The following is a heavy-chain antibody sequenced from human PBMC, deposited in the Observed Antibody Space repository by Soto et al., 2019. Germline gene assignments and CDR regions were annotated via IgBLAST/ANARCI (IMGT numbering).Heavy chain of an antibody. CDR2: ISGSGGNT. J-gene: IGHJ4*02. CDR3: AKDQDSIAVAGTPDY. Sequence: GGSLRLSCAASGFTFSSYAMSWVRQAPGKGLEWVSAISGSGGNTYYADSVKGRFTISRDDSKDTLYLQMNSLRAEDTAVYYCAKDQDSIAVAGTPDYWGQGTLVTVSS. D-gene: IGHD6-19*01. CDR1: GFTFSSYA. V-gene: IGHV3-23*01.